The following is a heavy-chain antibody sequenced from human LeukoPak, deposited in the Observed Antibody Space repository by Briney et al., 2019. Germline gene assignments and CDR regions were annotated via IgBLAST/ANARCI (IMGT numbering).Heavy chain of an antibody. D-gene: IGHD2-8*02. CDR1: GFTFSSYW. Sequence: GGSLRLSCAASGFTFSSYWMTWVRQAPGKGLEWVADIKGDGSETSYVDSVKGRFTISRDNAENSLYLQMNSLRAEDTALYYCAVWCVDYWGQGTLVTVSS. CDR3: AVWCVDY. V-gene: IGHV3-7*01. CDR2: IKGDGSET. J-gene: IGHJ4*02.